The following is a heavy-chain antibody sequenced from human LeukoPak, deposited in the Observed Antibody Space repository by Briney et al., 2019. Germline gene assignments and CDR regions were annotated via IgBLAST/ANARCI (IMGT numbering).Heavy chain of an antibody. CDR2: ISGNTNHL. V-gene: IGHV3-21*01. J-gene: IGHJ5*01. D-gene: IGHD5-24*01. CDR3: ARDQYVATIGHDS. Sequence: GGSLTLSCAASGFTFSSYYMNWVGQAPGKGLEWVSSISGNTNHLYYADSVKGRFTISRDNAKNSLYLQMNSVRAEDTAVYYCARDQYVATIGHDSWGKGPLASVSS. CDR1: GFTFSSYY.